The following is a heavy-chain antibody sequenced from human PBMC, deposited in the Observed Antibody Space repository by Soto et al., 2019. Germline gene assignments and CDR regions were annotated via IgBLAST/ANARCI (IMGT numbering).Heavy chain of an antibody. Sequence: PGGSLRLSCAVSGCTFSSYGMHWVRQAPAKGLEWVAVIWYDGSNKYYADSVKGRFTISRDNSKNTLYLQMNSLRAEDTAVYYCARDGGGYSYGFKGMDVWGQGTTVTVS. V-gene: IGHV3-33*01. CDR2: IWYDGSNK. D-gene: IGHD5-18*01. CDR3: ARDGGGYSYGFKGMDV. J-gene: IGHJ6*02. CDR1: GCTFSSYG.